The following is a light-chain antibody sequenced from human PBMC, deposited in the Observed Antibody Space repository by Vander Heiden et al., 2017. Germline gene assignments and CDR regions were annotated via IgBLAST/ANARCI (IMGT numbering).Light chain of an antibody. V-gene: IGLV2-11*01. CDR2: DVT. CDR1: SRDIGNYDY. Sequence: QSALTPPRPVSGSTGQSVTISCTGTSRDIGNYDYVSWYKPHPGKLPRLLLYDVTERASAVPNRFSGSKSGNTASLTSFGLQAEDEAYYYCCAYADSVIFGGGTELTVL. J-gene: IGLJ2*01. CDR3: CAYADSVI.